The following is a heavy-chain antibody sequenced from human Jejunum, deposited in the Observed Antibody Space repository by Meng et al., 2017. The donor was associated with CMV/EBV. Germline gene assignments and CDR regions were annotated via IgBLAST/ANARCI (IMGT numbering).Heavy chain of an antibody. J-gene: IGHJ4*02. D-gene: IGHD2-15*01. CDR2: INTNTGNP. CDR1: AYTFTTYA. CDR3: ARARSCSAGSCYSDY. V-gene: IGHV7-4-1*02. Sequence: SAYTFTTYALNWVRQAPGQGLEWIGSINTNTGNPTSAQSFTGRFVFSLDTSVSTAHLPISSLKAEDTAVYYCARARSCSAGSCYSDYWGQGSLVTVSS.